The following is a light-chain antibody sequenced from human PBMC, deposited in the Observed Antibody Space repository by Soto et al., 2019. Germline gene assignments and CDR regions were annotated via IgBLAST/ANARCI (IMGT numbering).Light chain of an antibody. V-gene: IGKV3D-20*02. CDR3: QQRSNRPIT. CDR1: QSFSSTY. CDR2: GAS. Sequence: EIVMTQSPATLSVSPGERATLSCRASQSFSSTYLAWYQQKPGQAPRLLIYGASGRATGIPARFTGSGSGTDFTLTINSLEPEDFAVYYCQQRSNRPITFGQGTRLEIK. J-gene: IGKJ5*01.